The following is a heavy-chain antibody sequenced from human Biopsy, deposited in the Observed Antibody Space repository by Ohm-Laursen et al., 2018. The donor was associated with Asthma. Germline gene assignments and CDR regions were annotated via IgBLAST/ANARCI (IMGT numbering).Heavy chain of an antibody. CDR3: AGQYGGNSPPLE. CDR1: GFSVSTKY. D-gene: IGHD4-23*01. J-gene: IGHJ4*02. Sequence: SLRLSCAASGFSVSTKYMSWVRQAPGKGLEWVSLIYSGDNTYYADSVKGRFTISRDNSKNTLDLQMNSLRAEDTAVYYCAGQYGGNSPPLEWGQGTLVTVSS. V-gene: IGHV3-53*05. CDR2: IYSGDNT.